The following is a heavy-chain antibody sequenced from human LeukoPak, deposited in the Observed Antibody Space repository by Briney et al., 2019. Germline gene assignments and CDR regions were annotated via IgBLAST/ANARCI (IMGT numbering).Heavy chain of an antibody. CDR1: GGSISTSNYY. CDR2: IFYSGST. J-gene: IGHJ5*02. D-gene: IGHD6-19*01. V-gene: IGHV4-39*07. Sequence: SETLSLTCTVSGGSISTSNYYWGWIRQPPGKGLEWIGNIFYSGSTYYSPSLKSRVTMSVDTSKNQFSLKLSSVTAADTAVYYCAREPGSSGWYWDWFDPWGQGTLVTVSS. CDR3: AREPGSSGWYWDWFDP.